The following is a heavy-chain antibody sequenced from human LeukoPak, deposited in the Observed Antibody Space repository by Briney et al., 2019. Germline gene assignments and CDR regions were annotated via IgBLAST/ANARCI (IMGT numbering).Heavy chain of an antibody. J-gene: IGHJ4*02. V-gene: IGHV4-4*07. CDR2: IYTSGST. D-gene: IGHD3-22*01. Sequence: SETLSLTCTVSGGSISSYYWTWIRQPAGKGLEWIGRIYTSGSTNYNASLKGRVTMSVDTSKNQLSLKLSSVTAADTAVYYCARSESSGYSWVHYWGQGTLVTVSS. CDR1: GGSISSYY. CDR3: ARSESSGYSWVHY.